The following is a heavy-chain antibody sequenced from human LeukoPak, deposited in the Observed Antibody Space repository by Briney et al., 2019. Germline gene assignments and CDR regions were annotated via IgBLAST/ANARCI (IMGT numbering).Heavy chain of an antibody. CDR1: GFTFDDYA. D-gene: IGHD3-9*01. Sequence: PGGSLRLSCAASGFTFDDYAMHWVRQAPGKGLEWVSGISWNSGSIGYADSVKGRFTISRDNAKNSLYLQMNSLRAEDTALYYCAKDTYYDILTGYDGTPFDYWGQGTLVTVSS. CDR2: ISWNSGSI. J-gene: IGHJ4*02. V-gene: IGHV3-9*01. CDR3: AKDTYYDILTGYDGTPFDY.